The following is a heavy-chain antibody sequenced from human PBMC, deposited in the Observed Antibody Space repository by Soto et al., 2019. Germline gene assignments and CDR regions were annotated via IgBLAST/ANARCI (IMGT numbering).Heavy chain of an antibody. CDR1: GGSISSYY. CDR2: IYYSGNT. Sequence: PSDTLSLTCTVSGGSISSYYWSWIRQPPGKGLEWIGYIYYSGNTNYNPSLKSRVTLSEATTQNESSINRGAVTAPDTAAYNSARFTGTTPAYTFDLWGQGTLVTVSS. D-gene: IGHD3-16*01. V-gene: IGHV4-59*01. J-gene: IGHJ5*01. CDR3: ARFTGTTPAYTFDL.